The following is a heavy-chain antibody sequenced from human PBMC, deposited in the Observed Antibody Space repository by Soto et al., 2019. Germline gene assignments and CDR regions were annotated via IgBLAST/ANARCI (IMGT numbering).Heavy chain of an antibody. CDR2: IKSKTDGGTT. Sequence: EVQLVESGGGLVKPGGSLRLSCAASGFTFSNAWMSWVRQAPGKGLEWVGRIKSKTDGGTTDYAAPVKGRFTISRDDSKNTLYLQMNSLKTEDTAVYYCTRSMVRGVITIPLDYWRQGTLVTVSS. CDR1: GFTFSNAW. CDR3: TRSMVRGVITIPLDY. J-gene: IGHJ4*02. V-gene: IGHV3-15*01. D-gene: IGHD3-10*01.